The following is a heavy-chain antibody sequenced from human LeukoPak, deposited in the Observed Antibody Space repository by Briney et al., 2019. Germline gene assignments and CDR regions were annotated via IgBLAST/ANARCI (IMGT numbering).Heavy chain of an antibody. CDR1: GGSISSSSYY. V-gene: IGHV4-39*01. Sequence: PSETLTLTCTVSGGSISSSSYYWGWIRQPPGKRLEWIGSIYYSGSTYYNPSLKSRVTISVDTSKNQFSLKLRSVTAADTAVYYCARLYVYYYYMDVWGKGTTVTVSS. CDR2: IYYSGST. CDR3: ARLYVYYYYMDV. J-gene: IGHJ6*03. D-gene: IGHD3-16*01.